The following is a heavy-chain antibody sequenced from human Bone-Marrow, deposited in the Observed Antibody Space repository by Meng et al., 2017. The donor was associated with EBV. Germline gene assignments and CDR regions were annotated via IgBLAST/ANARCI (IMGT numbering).Heavy chain of an antibody. CDR2: INAGNGNT. CDR1: GYAFITHI. D-gene: IGHD5-24*01. V-gene: IGHV1-3*01. J-gene: IGHJ5*02. Sequence: VQLVQSGAEVKKPGASVKLSCKASGYAFITHIMHWVRQGPGQRLEWMGWINAGNGNTKYSQKFQGRVTITRDTSASTAYMELSSLRSEDTAVYYCARDRWLHGLDPWGQGTLVTVSS. CDR3: ARDRWLHGLDP.